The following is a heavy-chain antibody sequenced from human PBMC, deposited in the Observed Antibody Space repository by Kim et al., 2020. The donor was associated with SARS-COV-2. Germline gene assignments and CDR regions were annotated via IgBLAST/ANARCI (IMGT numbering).Heavy chain of an antibody. V-gene: IGHV3-74*01. Sequence: GGSLRLSCAASGFTFSPDWMYWVRQVPGEGLVWVSCVNGDGSDTTYADSVKGRFTISRDNAKHTLYLQMNSLRAEDTAVYYCARAVHADKPLWGQGTLVTVSS. CDR3: ARAVHADKPL. CDR2: VNGDGSDT. J-gene: IGHJ4*02. CDR1: GFTFSPDW.